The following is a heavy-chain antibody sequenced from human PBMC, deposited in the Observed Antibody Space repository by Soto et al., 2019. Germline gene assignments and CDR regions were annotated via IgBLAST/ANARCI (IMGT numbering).Heavy chain of an antibody. J-gene: IGHJ4*02. CDR3: VRDSHGDY. V-gene: IGHV3-74*01. CDR1: GFTFSNYW. CDR2: IDHDGST. Sequence: EVQLVESGGGLVQPGGSLRLSCAASGFTFSNYWMHWVRQAPGKGLAWVARIDHDGSTDYAGSVRGRFTVSRDNVESMLYLQMNSLRDDDTALYYCVRDSHGDYWGQGTLVTVSS.